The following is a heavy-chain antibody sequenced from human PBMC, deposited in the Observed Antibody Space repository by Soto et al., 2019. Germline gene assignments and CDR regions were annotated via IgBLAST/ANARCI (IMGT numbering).Heavy chain of an antibody. V-gene: IGHV3-74*01. CDR2: INGDGSST. Sequence: GGSLRLSCAASGFTFSSYWMHWVRQAPGKGLVWVSRINGDGSSTSYADSVKGRFTISRDNAKNTLYLQMNSLRAEDTAVYYCTRGAYCDFWSGYSGYYYSYMDVWGKGTTVTVSS. D-gene: IGHD3-3*01. J-gene: IGHJ6*03. CDR3: TRGAYCDFWSGYSGYYYSYMDV. CDR1: GFTFSSYW.